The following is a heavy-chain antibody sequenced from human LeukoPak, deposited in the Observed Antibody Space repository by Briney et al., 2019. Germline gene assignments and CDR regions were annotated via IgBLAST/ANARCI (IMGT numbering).Heavy chain of an antibody. J-gene: IGHJ4*02. CDR3: ATRAGYYDSSGYYGDY. Sequence: SVKVSCKASGGTFSSYAISWVRQAPGQGLEWMGGIIPIFGTANYAQKFQGRVTITTDESTSTAYMELSSLRSEDTAVYYCATRAGYYDSSGYYGDYWGQGTLVTVSS. V-gene: IGHV1-69*05. CDR1: GGTFSSYA. CDR2: IIPIFGTA. D-gene: IGHD3-22*01.